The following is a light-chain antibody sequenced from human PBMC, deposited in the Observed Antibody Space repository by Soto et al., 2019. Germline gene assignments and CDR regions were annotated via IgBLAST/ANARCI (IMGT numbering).Light chain of an antibody. CDR3: QHANSFPP. Sequence: DTPMTQSPSSVSASVGDRVTSTCRARQGISSWLAWYQQKPGKAPTILIYAAFSLQSGVPSRFSGSGSETDFTLTITRLQPEDFATYYCQHANSFPPFGGGTKVEIK. CDR2: AAF. J-gene: IGKJ4*01. V-gene: IGKV1-12*01. CDR1: QGISSW.